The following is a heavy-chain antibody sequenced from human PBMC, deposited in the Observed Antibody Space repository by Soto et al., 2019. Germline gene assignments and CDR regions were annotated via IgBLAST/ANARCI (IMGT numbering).Heavy chain of an antibody. CDR1: GFTFSSYG. CDR2: IWYDGSNK. J-gene: IGHJ3*02. Sequence: GGSLRLSCAASGFTFSSYGMHWVRQAPGKGLEWVAVIWYDGSNKYYADSVKGRFTISRDNSKNTLYLQMNSLRAEDTAVYYYAREVPDHDAFDIWGQGTMVTVSS. CDR3: AREVPDHDAFDI. V-gene: IGHV3-33*01.